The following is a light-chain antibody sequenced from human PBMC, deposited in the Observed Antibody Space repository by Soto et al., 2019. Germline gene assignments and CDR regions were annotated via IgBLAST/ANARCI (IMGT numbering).Light chain of an antibody. V-gene: IGKV1D-8*01. CDR3: QHYYSFPS. CDR1: QSISSY. Sequence: VIWMTQSPSLLSASTGDRVTISCRMSQSISSYLAWYQQKPGKAPELLLYAASTLQSGVPSRFSGSGSGTDFTLTISCLQSEYFATYYCQHYYSFPSFGQGTKLEIK. CDR2: AAS. J-gene: IGKJ2*01.